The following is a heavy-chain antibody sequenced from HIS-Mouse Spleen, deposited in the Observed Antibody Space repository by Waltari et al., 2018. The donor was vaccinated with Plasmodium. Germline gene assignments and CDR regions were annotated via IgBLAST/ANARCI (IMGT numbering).Heavy chain of an antibody. CDR1: GGSISSYY. CDR2: IYYRGST. V-gene: IGHV4-59*01. Sequence: QVQLQESGPGLVKPSETLSLTCTVPGGSISSYYWSWIRQPPGKGLEWIAYIYYRGSTNYNPALKSLVTISVDTSKNHFALKLSSVTAADTAVFYCARGGYSSSSYYFDYWGQGTLVTVSS. D-gene: IGHD6-6*01. J-gene: IGHJ4*02. CDR3: ARGGYSSSSYYFDY.